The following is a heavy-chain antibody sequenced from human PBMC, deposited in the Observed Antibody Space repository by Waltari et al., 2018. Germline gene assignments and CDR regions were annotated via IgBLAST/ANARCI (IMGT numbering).Heavy chain of an antibody. D-gene: IGHD3-3*02. CDR1: GYIFSHYW. CDR3: ARHISGNRYAIDY. J-gene: IGHJ4*02. CDR2: IDPSDSYI. Sequence: EVQFVQSGAEVKKPGASLRISCQVAGYIFSHYWLSWVRQMPGKGLEWMGRIDPSDSYIDYSPSFEGHVTISTDRSITTAYLQWSSLRASDSAMYYCARHISGNRYAIDYWGQGTLVTVSS. V-gene: IGHV5-10-1*03.